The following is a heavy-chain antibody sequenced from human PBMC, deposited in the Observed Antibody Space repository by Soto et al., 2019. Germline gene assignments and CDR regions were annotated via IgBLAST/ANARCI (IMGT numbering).Heavy chain of an antibody. D-gene: IGHD2-21*02. CDR1: GSTFSSYT. Sequence: QVQLVQSGAEVRKPGSSVEVSCMASGSTFSSYTGNWVRQAPGQGLEWIGRIIPVLGVTHYARRVQVRVTITADRSRKTAYMELTSLTSEDTAVYYCARRRYCGVDCYNKFYYGMDVWGQGTTVTVSS. CDR3: ARRRYCGVDCYNKFYYGMDV. V-gene: IGHV1-69*02. CDR2: IIPVLGVT. J-gene: IGHJ6*02.